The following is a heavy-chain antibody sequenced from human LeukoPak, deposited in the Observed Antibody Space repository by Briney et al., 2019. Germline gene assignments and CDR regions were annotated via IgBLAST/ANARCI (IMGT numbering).Heavy chain of an antibody. D-gene: IGHD2-2*01. CDR2: ISYDGSNK. V-gene: IGHV3-30*14. CDR3: ARDRVRYQLLDAFDI. CDR1: GFISSIYT. Sequence: PGRSLRLSCAASGFISSIYTMHWVRQAPGKGLEWVAVISYDGSNKYYADSVKGRFTISRDMSKNTLYLQMNNLTAEDTAVYYCARDRVRYQLLDAFDIWGQGTMVTVSS. J-gene: IGHJ3*02.